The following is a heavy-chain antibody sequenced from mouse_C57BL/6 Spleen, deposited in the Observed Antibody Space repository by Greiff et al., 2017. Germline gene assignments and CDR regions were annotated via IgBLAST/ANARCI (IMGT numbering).Heavy chain of an antibody. CDR1: GYTFTSYW. CDR3: ARGSYGSSAFAY. Sequence: QVQLQQPGAELVKPGASVTLSCKASGYTFTSYWMHWVKQRPGQGLEWIGMIHPNSGSTNYNKKFKSKAILTADKSSSTAYMQLSSLTSEDSAVYYCARGSYGSSAFAYWGQGTLVTVSA. CDR2: IHPNSGST. V-gene: IGHV1-64*01. D-gene: IGHD1-1*01. J-gene: IGHJ3*01.